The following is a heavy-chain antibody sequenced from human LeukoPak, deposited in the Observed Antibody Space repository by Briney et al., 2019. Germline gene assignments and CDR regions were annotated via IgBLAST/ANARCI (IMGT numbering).Heavy chain of an antibody. J-gene: IGHJ4*02. V-gene: IGHV3-30*18. CDR2: TSYDGSNK. D-gene: IGHD4-17*01. CDR3: AKSHYGDYEEFDY. Sequence: GRSLRLSCATSGFTFSSYGMHWVRQAPGKGLEWVAVTSYDGSNKYYADSVKGRFTISRDNSKNTLYLQMNSLRAEDTAVYYCAKSHYGDYEEFDYWGQGTLVTVSS. CDR1: GFTFSSYG.